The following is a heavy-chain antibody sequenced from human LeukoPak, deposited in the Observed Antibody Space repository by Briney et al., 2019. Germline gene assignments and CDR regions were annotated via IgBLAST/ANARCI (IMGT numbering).Heavy chain of an antibody. V-gene: IGHV1-69*04. J-gene: IGHJ4*02. CDR1: GYSFTIYE. CDR3: ARDDGDYGVGYYFDY. CDR2: IIPILGIA. Sequence: SVKVSCKASGYSFTIYEINWVRQATGQGLEWMGRIIPILGIANYAQKFQGRVTITADKSTSTAYMELSSLRSEDTAVYYCARDDGDYGVGYYFDYWGQGTLVTVSS. D-gene: IGHD4-17*01.